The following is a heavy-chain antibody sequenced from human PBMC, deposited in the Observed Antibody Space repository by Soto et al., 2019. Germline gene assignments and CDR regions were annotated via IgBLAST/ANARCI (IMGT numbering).Heavy chain of an antibody. V-gene: IGHV4-39*01. D-gene: IGHD3-22*01. J-gene: IGHJ6*02. CDR3: ARQGRNTKIVLVKHYAADF. Sequence: SETLSLSCTVSSGSISSTSYYGAWILQPPGKGLEWIGAIYYDGTTYYTESLKSLVSISVDTSKNQFSLKVNSVTAEDTAVYFCARQGRNTKIVLVKHYAADFWGQGTAVTVSS. CDR1: SGSISSTSYY. CDR2: IYYDGTT.